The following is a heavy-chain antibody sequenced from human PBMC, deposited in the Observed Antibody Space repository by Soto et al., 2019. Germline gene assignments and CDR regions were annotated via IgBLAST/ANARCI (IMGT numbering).Heavy chain of an antibody. CDR2: IGSSGITR. CDR1: GFTFSSFT. D-gene: IGHD6-19*01. V-gene: IGHV3-48*02. Sequence: EVQLVESGGGLVQPGGSLRLSCAASGFTFSSFTMNWVRQAPGKGLEWVSYIGSSGITRYHADSVKGRFTVSRDNARNSLYLQMNSLRDEDTALYYCARSGSSGYHRYRLGSNDACDVWGQGTMVTVSP. J-gene: IGHJ3*01. CDR3: ARSGSSGYHRYRLGSNDACDV.